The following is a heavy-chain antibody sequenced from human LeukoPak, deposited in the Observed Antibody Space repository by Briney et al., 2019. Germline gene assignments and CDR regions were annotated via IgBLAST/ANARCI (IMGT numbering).Heavy chain of an antibody. CDR1: GFTFSSYW. J-gene: IGHJ4*02. D-gene: IGHD1-26*01. CDR2: IKQDGSEK. V-gene: IGHV3-7*01. CDR3: AREVRYSGSYYDFDY. Sequence: GGSLRLSCAASGFTFSSYWMSWVRQAPGKGLEWVANIKQDGSEKYYVDSVKGRFTISRDNAKNSLYLQMNSLRAEDTAVYYCAREVRYSGSYYDFDYWGQGTLVTVSS.